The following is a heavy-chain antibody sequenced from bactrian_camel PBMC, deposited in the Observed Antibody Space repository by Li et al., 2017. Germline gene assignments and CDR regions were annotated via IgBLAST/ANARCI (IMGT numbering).Heavy chain of an antibody. CDR2: FDGDRNA. Sequence: VQLVESGGGSAQAGGSLRLSCVLSESHNVDYCMGWYRQRTGKEREEVARFDGDRNADYAESVKGRFTVSHDTLKNTLYLQMNELRPEDTAIYYCAAKFSQCPEDGGIWYGDIGYWGQGTQVTVS. D-gene: IGHD6*01. CDR3: AAKFSQCPEDGGIWYGDIGY. V-gene: IGHV3S55*01. CDR1: ESHNVDYC. J-gene: IGHJ6*01.